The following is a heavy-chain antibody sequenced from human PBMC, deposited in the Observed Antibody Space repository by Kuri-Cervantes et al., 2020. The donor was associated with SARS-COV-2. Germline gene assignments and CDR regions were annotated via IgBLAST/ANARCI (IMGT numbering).Heavy chain of an antibody. V-gene: IGHV4-34*01. J-gene: IGHJ3*02. CDR3: ARSMVGTRTLLDAFDI. Sequence: SETLSLTCAVYGGSFSGYYWSWIRQPPGKGLEWIGEINHSGSTNYNPSLKSRVTMSVDTSKNQFSLKLSSVTAADTAVYYCARSMVGTRTLLDAFDIWGQGTMVTVSS. D-gene: IGHD2-21*02. CDR1: GGSFSGYY. CDR2: INHSGST.